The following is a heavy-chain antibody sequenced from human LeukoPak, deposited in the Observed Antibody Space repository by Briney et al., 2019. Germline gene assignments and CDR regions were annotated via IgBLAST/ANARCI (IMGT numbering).Heavy chain of an antibody. Sequence: GGSLRLSCAASGFTFSSYAMAWVRQAPGKGLEWVSYISSSGSSIYYADSVKGRFTISRDNAKNSLYLQMNSLRAEDTAVYYCSTAMGTFANYWGQGTLVTVSS. V-gene: IGHV3-48*03. CDR2: ISSSGSSI. D-gene: IGHD5-18*01. CDR3: STAMGTFANY. J-gene: IGHJ4*02. CDR1: GFTFSSYA.